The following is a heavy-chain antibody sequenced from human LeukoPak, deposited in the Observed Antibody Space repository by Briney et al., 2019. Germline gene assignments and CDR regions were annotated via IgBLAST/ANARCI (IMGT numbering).Heavy chain of an antibody. CDR1: GYTFTGYY. V-gene: IGHV1-2*06. J-gene: IGHJ4*02. D-gene: IGHD6-19*01. CDR3: ARDAGSGWPHLDY. Sequence: GASLKVSCKASGYTFTGYYRHGVRQAPGQGLEGRGRINPNSGGTNYAQKFQGRVTMTRDTSISTAYMELSRLRSDDTAVYYCARDAGSGWPHLDYWGQGTLVTVSS. CDR2: INPNSGGT.